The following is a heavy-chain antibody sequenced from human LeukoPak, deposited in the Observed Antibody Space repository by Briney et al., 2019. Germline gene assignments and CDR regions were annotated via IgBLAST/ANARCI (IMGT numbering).Heavy chain of an antibody. Sequence: GRFLRLSCAASGFTFSSCALHWVRQAPGKGLEWVAVISYDGSNKYYADSVKGRFTISRDNSKNTVYLQMNSLTAEDTAVYYCARDPSGRYYSNLDYWGQGTLVTVSS. CDR1: GFTFSSCA. D-gene: IGHD1-26*01. CDR3: ARDPSGRYYSNLDY. CDR2: ISYDGSNK. V-gene: IGHV3-30*04. J-gene: IGHJ4*02.